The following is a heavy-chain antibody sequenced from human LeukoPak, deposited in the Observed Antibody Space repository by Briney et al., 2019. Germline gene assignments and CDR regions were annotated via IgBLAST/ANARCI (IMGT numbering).Heavy chain of an antibody. Sequence: PGGSLRLSCAASGFTFSSYAMSWVRQPPGKGLEWVSTISGSGGTTYYADSVKGRSTISRDNSKNTLFLQMNSLRAEETAVYYCAKKRYYDSSGQEDSFDYWGQGTLVTVSS. D-gene: IGHD3-22*01. J-gene: IGHJ4*02. CDR1: GFTFSSYA. CDR2: ISGSGGTT. CDR3: AKKRYYDSSGQEDSFDY. V-gene: IGHV3-23*01.